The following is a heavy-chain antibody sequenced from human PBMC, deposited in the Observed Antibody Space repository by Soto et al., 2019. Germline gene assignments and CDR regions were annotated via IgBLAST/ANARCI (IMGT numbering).Heavy chain of an antibody. D-gene: IGHD2-21*02. CDR2: IYWDDDK. CDR1: GFSLSTGGVG. Sequence: QITLKESGPPLVKPTQTLTLTCTFSGFSLSTGGVGVGWIRQPPGKALEWLALIYWDDDKRYSPSLKSRLTITKDTSKTQVVLTMTNMDPVDTATYYCAHSRCGGDCLQSYSSHYYYGVDVWGQGTTVTVSS. CDR3: AHSRCGGDCLQSYSSHYYYGVDV. J-gene: IGHJ6*02. V-gene: IGHV2-5*02.